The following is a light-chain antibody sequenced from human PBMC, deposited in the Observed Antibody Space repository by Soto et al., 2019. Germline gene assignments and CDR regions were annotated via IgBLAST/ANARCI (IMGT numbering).Light chain of an antibody. CDR2: DVS. CDR1: SSDVGGYNY. Sequence: QSALTQPRSVSGSPGQSVTISCTGTSSDVGGYNYVSWYQQHPGKAPKLMIYDVSKRPSGVPDRFSGSKYGNTASLTISGCQAEHVADYYCRSYAGSYTFPVVFGGGTKLTVL. V-gene: IGLV2-11*01. J-gene: IGLJ2*01. CDR3: RSYAGSYTFPVV.